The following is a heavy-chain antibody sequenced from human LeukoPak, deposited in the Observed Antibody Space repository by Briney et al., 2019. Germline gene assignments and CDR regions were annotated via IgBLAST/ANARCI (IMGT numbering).Heavy chain of an antibody. CDR3: VKRRETVRGAFDY. Sequence: GGSLRLSCAASGFTFSNYVMGWVRQAPGKGLEWVAVIWYDGSNKYYADSVKGRFTISRDNSKNTLYLEMNSLRADDTAVYYCVKRRETVRGAFDYWGQGTLVTVSS. CDR1: GFTFSNYV. D-gene: IGHD3-10*02. J-gene: IGHJ4*02. V-gene: IGHV3-33*06. CDR2: IWYDGSNK.